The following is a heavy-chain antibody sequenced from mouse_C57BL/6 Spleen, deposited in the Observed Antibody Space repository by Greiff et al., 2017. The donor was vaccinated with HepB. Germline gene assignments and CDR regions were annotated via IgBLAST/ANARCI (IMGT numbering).Heavy chain of an antibody. V-gene: IGHV1-62-2*01. J-gene: IGHJ4*01. Sequence: QVQLKESGAELVKPGASVKLSCKASGYTFTEYTIHWVKQRSGQGLEWIGWFYPGSGSIKYNEKFKDKATLTADKSSSTVYMELSRLTSEDSAVYFCARHEGYDGYYDYYAMDYWCQGTSVTVSS. CDR1: GYTFTEYT. CDR2: FYPGSGSI. D-gene: IGHD2-3*01. CDR3: ARHEGYDGYYDYYAMDY.